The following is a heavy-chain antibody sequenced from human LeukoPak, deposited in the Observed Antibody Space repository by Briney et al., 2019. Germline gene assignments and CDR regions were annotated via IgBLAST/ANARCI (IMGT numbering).Heavy chain of an antibody. D-gene: IGHD3-3*01. CDR3: ARDPSQDHDSFDY. J-gene: IGHJ4*02. CDR1: GFTFSSYW. Sequence: GGSLRLSCAASGFTFSSYWMSWVRQAPGKGLEWVANIKQDGSEKYYVDSVKGRFTISRDNAKNSLYLQMNSLRAEDTAVYYCARDPSQDHDSFDYWGQGTLVTVSS. CDR2: IKQDGSEK. V-gene: IGHV3-7*03.